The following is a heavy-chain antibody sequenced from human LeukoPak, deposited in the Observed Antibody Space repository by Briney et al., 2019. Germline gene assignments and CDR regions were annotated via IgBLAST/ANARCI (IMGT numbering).Heavy chain of an antibody. J-gene: IGHJ6*02. Sequence: SETLSLTCTVSGGSISSSSYYWGRIRQPPGKGLEWIGSIYYSGSTYYNPSLKSRVTISVDTSKNQFSLKLSSVTAADTAVYYCARGRVATVTTVFRRYGMDVWGQGTTVTVSS. V-gene: IGHV4-39*07. CDR1: GGSISSSSYY. D-gene: IGHD4-11*01. CDR2: IYYSGST. CDR3: ARGRVATVTTVFRRYGMDV.